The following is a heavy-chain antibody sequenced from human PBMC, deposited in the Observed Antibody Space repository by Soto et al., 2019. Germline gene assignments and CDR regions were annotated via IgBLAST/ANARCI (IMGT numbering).Heavy chain of an antibody. CDR1: GGCFSGYY. Sequence: SETLSLTCAVYGGCFSGYYWSWIRQPPGKGLEWIGEINHSGSTNYNPSLKSRVTISVDTSKNQFSLKLSSVTAADTAVYYCARSTVTKNWFDPWGQGTLVTVSS. V-gene: IGHV4-34*01. D-gene: IGHD4-17*01. CDR3: ARSTVTKNWFDP. J-gene: IGHJ5*02. CDR2: INHSGST.